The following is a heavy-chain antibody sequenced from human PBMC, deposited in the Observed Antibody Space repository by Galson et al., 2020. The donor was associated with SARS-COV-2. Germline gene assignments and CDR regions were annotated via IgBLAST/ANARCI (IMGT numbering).Heavy chain of an antibody. D-gene: IGHD3-22*01. V-gene: IGHV3-7*01. CDR3: AREDDSSGSMGDL. Sequence: TGGSLRLSCAASGFTFTSHWMHWVRQAPGKGLEWVANIRQDGSEQFYVDSVKGRFTISRDNAMKSLFLQMNSLRAEDTAVYYCAREDDSSGSMGDLWGQGTLVTVSS. CDR2: IRQDGSEQ. J-gene: IGHJ5*02. CDR1: GFTFTSHW.